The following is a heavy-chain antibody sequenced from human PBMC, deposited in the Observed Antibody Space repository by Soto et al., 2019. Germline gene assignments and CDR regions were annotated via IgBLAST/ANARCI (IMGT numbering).Heavy chain of an antibody. CDR2: INPDNGNT. D-gene: IGHD2-15*01. CDR1: GYTFTRYT. J-gene: IGHJ5*02. CDR3: ARGIATGQLDP. V-gene: IGHV1-3*01. Sequence: ASVKVSCKASGYTFTRYTINWVRQAPGQRLEWMGWINPDNGNTKSSQKFQDRVIITRDTSASTAYMDLSSLRSEDAAVYYCARGIATGQLDPWGQGTLVTVSS.